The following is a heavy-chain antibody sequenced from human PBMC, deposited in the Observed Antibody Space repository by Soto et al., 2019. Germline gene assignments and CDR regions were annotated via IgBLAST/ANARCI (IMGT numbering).Heavy chain of an antibody. CDR3: ARSGFHPPSLPNPKFDP. CDR2: IYYSGST. V-gene: IGHV4-30-4*01. CDR1: GGSISSGDYY. Sequence: SETLSLTCTVSGGSISSGDYYWSWIRQPPGKGLEWIGYIYYSGSTYYNPSLKSRVTISVDTSKNQFSLKLSSVTAADTAVYYCARSGFHPPSLPNPKFDPWGQGTLVTVSS. D-gene: IGHD2-15*01. J-gene: IGHJ5*02.